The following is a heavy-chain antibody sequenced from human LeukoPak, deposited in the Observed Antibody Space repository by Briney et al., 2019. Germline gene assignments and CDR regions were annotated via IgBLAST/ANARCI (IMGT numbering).Heavy chain of an antibody. J-gene: IGHJ4*02. Sequence: GASVKVSCKASGYIFTSYGISWVRQAPGQGLEWMGWISDYNGNTNYARKLQGILTMTTDTSTSTAYMELRSLRSDDTAVYYCARDRGQEWLLYYWGQGTLVTVSS. CDR3: ARDRGQEWLLYY. V-gene: IGHV1-18*01. CDR2: ISDYNGNT. CDR1: GYIFTSYG. D-gene: IGHD3-3*01.